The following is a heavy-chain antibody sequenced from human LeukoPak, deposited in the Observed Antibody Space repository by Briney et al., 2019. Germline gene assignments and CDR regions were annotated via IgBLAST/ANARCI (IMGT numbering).Heavy chain of an antibody. J-gene: IGHJ3*02. V-gene: IGHV4-59*01. CDR3: ARVNCTNGVCHPGAFDI. CDR1: GGSISSYY. D-gene: IGHD2-8*01. CDR2: ISDIGSI. Sequence: SETLSLTCTVSGGSISSYYWSWIRQPPGKGLEWIAYISDIGSINYNPSLKSRVTISLDTSKNQFSLKLSSVTAADTAVYYCARVNCTNGVCHPGAFDIWGQGTMVTVSS.